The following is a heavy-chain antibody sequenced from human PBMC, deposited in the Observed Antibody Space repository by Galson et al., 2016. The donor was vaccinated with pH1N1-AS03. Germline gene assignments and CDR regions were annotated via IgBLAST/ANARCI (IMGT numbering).Heavy chain of an antibody. V-gene: IGHV1-46*01. J-gene: IGHJ4*02. D-gene: IGHD3-16*02. CDR2: IDPSGGPT. CDR1: GYTLTRYY. CDR3: ARRYYFDY. Sequence: SGYTLTRYYMPWVRQAPGQGLEWMGIIDPSGGPTTYAPKLQGRITITTDTSTSTVYMELVSLRSEDTAVYYCARRYYFDYWGQGTLVTVSS.